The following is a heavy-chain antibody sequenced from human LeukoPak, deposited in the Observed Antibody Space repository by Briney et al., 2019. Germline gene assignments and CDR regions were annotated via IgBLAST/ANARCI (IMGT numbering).Heavy chain of an antibody. V-gene: IGHV3-21*01. Sequence: GSLRLSCAGSGFTLSSYGMDWVRQAPGKGLEWVSSIISSSSYIYYADSVKGRFTISRENAKNSLYLQMNSLRAEDTAVYYCASRFYDSSGYAFDIWGQGTMVTVSS. CDR1: GFTLSSYG. CDR3: ASRFYDSSGYAFDI. J-gene: IGHJ3*02. D-gene: IGHD3-22*01. CDR2: IISSSSYI.